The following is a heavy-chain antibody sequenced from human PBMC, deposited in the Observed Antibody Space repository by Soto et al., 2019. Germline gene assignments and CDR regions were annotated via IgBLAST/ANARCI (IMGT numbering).Heavy chain of an antibody. J-gene: IGHJ4*02. CDR3: ARDYSSIGYFNY. CDR2: ISSSGSTI. D-gene: IGHD6-13*01. V-gene: IGHV3-11*01. Sequence: QVQLVESGGGLVKPGGSLRLSCAASGFSFSDNYMSWIRQAPGKGLEWVSHISSSGSTIYYADSVKGRFTISRDNTRNSLYLRMNSLRPEETAVYYCARDYSSIGYFNYWGQGTLVTVS. CDR1: GFSFSDNY.